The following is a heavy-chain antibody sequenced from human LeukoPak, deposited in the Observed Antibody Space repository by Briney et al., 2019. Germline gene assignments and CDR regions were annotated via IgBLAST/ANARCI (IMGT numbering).Heavy chain of an antibody. Sequence: PGGSLRLSCAASGLTFSSYWMSWVRQAPGKGLEWVANIKQDGSEKYYVASVKGRFTISRDNAKNSLYLHMNSLRAEDTAVYYCARDRSLYYWGQGTLVTVSS. CDR2: IKQDGSEK. CDR3: ARDRSLYY. CDR1: GLTFSSYW. V-gene: IGHV3-7*01. J-gene: IGHJ4*02.